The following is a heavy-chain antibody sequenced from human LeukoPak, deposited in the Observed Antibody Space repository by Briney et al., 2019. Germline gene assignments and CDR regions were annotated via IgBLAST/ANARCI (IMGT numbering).Heavy chain of an antibody. Sequence: GGSLRLSCAASGFTFSSYWMHWVRQTPGKGLVWVSRIKSDGSTIYADSVKGRFTISRDNARNSLYLQMNRLRAEDTAVYYCARVTFDYDEDYWGQGTLVTVSS. D-gene: IGHD4-17*01. CDR2: IKSDGST. V-gene: IGHV3-74*01. J-gene: IGHJ4*02. CDR3: ARVTFDYDEDY. CDR1: GFTFSSYW.